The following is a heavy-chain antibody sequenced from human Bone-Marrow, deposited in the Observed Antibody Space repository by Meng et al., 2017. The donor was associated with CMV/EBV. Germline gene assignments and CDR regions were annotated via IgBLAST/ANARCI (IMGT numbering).Heavy chain of an antibody. Sequence: GESMRLSCAASGSTFDDYAMHWVRQAPGKGLGWVSGISWNSSSIGYADSVKGRFTLSRDNAKNPLYLQMNSLRAEDTALYYCAKDLGVVVPAASNGRDVWGQGTTVTVYS. V-gene: IGHV3-9*01. J-gene: IGHJ6*02. CDR1: GSTFDDYA. CDR2: ISWNSSSI. D-gene: IGHD2-2*01. CDR3: AKDLGVVVPAASNGRDV.